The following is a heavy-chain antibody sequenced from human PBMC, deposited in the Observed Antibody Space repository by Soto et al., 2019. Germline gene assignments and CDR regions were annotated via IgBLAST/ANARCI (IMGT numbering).Heavy chain of an antibody. J-gene: IGHJ4*02. CDR1: GFMFNNYA. Sequence: GSLRLSCAASGFMFNNYAMSWVRQAPGKGLEWVSTVSVSGGTTYYADSLKGRFTISRDNSKKTVYLQMNRLRADDTAIYYCAKGLYYYDSSGYRLFDYWGQGTLVTVSS. CDR3: AKGLYYYDSSGYRLFDY. CDR2: VSVSGGTT. V-gene: IGHV3-23*01. D-gene: IGHD3-22*01.